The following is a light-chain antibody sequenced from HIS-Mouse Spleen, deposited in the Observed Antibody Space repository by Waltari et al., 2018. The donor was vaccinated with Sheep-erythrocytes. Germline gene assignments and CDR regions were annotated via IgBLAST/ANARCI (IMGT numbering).Light chain of an antibody. CDR1: SRPVGGYNY. Sequence: QSALTQPASVSGSPGQSIPIPCTGTSRPVGGYNYVSRYQQHPGKAPKLMIYEVSNRPSGVSNRFSGSKSGNTASLTISGLQAEDEADYYCSSYTSSSTNYVFGTGTKVTVL. CDR3: SSYTSSSTNYV. J-gene: IGLJ1*01. CDR2: EVS. V-gene: IGLV2-14*01.